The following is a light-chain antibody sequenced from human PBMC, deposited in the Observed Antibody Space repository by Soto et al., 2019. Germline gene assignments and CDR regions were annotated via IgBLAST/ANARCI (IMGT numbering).Light chain of an antibody. CDR2: EVN. CDR3: SSYAGSTNV. Sequence: QSVLTQPPSASGSPGQSVAISCTGTSSDVGGYNYVSWYQQHPGKAPKLMIYEVNKRPSGVPDRFSGSKSGNTASLTGSGLQAEDEADYYCSSYAGSTNVFGTGTKLTVL. J-gene: IGLJ1*01. CDR1: SSDVGGYNY. V-gene: IGLV2-8*01.